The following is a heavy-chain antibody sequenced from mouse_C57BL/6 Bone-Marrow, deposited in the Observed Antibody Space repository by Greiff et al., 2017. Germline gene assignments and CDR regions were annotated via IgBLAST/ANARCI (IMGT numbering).Heavy chain of an antibody. CDR1: GFNIKDDY. CDR2: IDPENGDT. CDR3: TTSWPWFAY. V-gene: IGHV14-4*01. J-gene: IGHJ3*01. Sequence: VQLKQSGAELVRPGASVKLSCTASGFNIKDDYMHWVKQRPEQGLEWIGWIDPENGDTEYASKFQGKATITADTSSNTAYLQLSSLTSEDTAVYYCTTSWPWFAYWGQGTLVTVSA.